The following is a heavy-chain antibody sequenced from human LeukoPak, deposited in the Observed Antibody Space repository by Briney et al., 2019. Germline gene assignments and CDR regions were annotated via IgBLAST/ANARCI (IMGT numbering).Heavy chain of an antibody. CDR1: GGSISSYY. CDR2: IYYSVST. V-gene: IGHV4-59*08. Sequence: SQTLSLTCTVAGGSISSYYWSWIRQPPGKGLEWIGYIYYSVSTNYNPSLKSRVTISVDTSKNQFSLKLSSVTTADTAVYYCARHWGHDSSFAFDIWGQGTMVTVSS. D-gene: IGHD3-22*01. J-gene: IGHJ3*02. CDR3: ARHWGHDSSFAFDI.